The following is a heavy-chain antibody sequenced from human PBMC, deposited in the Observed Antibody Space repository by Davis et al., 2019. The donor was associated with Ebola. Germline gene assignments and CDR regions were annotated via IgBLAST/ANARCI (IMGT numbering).Heavy chain of an antibody. CDR2: IYYSGST. J-gene: IGHJ5*02. D-gene: IGHD6-13*01. CDR3: ARHRDGYLGFNWFDP. V-gene: IGHV4-61*05. CDR1: GGSISSSSYY. Sequence: MPSETLSLTCTVSGGSISSSSYYWGWIRQPPGKGLEWIGYIYYSGSTNYNPSLKSRVTISVDTSKNQFSLKLSSVTAADTAVYYCARHRDGYLGFNWFDPWGQGTLVTVSS.